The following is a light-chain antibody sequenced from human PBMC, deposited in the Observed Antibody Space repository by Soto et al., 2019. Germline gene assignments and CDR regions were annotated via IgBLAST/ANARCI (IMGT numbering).Light chain of an antibody. J-gene: IGLJ1*01. Sequence: QSVLTQPASVSGSPGQSITISCTGTSSDVGGYKYVSWYQLHPGTAPKLVIYDVTSRPSGVSNRFSGSKSGNTASLTISGLQAEDEADYFCSSYTSTSTLFGTGTKLTVL. V-gene: IGLV2-14*01. CDR1: SSDVGGYKY. CDR2: DVT. CDR3: SSYTSTSTL.